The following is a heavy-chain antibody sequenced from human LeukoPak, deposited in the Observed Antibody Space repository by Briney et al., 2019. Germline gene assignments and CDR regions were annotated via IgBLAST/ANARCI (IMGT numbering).Heavy chain of an antibody. CDR2: TSSSSDYI. Sequence: GGSLRLSCAASAFTFSSYNMNWVRHAPGKGLEWVSSTSSSSDYIYYADSVKGRFTISRDNAKNSLYLQMKSLRAEDTAVYYCARGKTSQNIVTRKTYNWFDPWGQGTLVTVSS. J-gene: IGHJ5*02. CDR1: AFTFSSYN. D-gene: IGHD2/OR15-2a*01. CDR3: ARGKTSQNIVTRKTYNWFDP. V-gene: IGHV3-21*01.